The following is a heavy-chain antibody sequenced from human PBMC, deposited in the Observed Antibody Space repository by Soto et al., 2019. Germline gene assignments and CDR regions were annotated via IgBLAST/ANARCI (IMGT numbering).Heavy chain of an antibody. J-gene: IGHJ4*02. D-gene: IGHD6-13*01. CDR1: GFTFSTYA. CDR3: AKDGGRWAAAKFDY. Sequence: PGGSLRLSCAASGFTFSTYAMTWVRQAPGKGLEWVSAISSSGGSTYYADSVKGRFTISRDNSKNTLYLQMNSLRAEDTAVYYCAKDGGRWAAAKFDYWGQGTLVTVSS. CDR2: ISSSGGST. V-gene: IGHV3-23*01.